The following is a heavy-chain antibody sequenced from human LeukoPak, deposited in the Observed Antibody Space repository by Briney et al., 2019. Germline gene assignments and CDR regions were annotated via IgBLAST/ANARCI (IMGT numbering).Heavy chain of an antibody. Sequence: SETLSLTCIVSGGSISSSTYYWGWIRQPPGKGLEWIGNVYYRGSTFYNPSLKSRVTISVDTSKNQFSLKLSSVTAADTAVYYCARKYPDHWFDPWGQGTLVTVSS. CDR2: VYYRGST. CDR3: ARKYPDHWFDP. J-gene: IGHJ5*02. V-gene: IGHV4-39*01. CDR1: GGSISSSTYY. D-gene: IGHD6-6*01.